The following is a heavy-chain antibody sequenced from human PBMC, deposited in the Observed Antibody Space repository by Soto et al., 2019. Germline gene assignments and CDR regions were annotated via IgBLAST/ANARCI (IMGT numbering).Heavy chain of an antibody. CDR3: ARDRWGGGMDMDV. D-gene: IGHD3-10*01. Sequence: DVQLVESGGGLVQPGGSLRLSCAASGFTFSTYWIHWVRQAPGKGLVWVSRINSDGSSTNYADSVKGRFTISRDNAKNTLSLRMNSLRAEDTAVYYWARDRWGGGMDMDVWGQGTTVTVSS. V-gene: IGHV3-74*01. CDR2: INSDGSST. J-gene: IGHJ6*02. CDR1: GFTFSTYW.